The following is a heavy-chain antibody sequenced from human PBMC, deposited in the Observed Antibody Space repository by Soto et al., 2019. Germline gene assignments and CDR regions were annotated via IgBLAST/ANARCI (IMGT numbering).Heavy chain of an antibody. Sequence: EVQLVESGGGLVQPGGSLRLSCEASGFTFSTYWMSWVRQAPGKGLEWVAHIKKDGSEEQYVGSVKGRFTISRDNAKNSLDMQMNSLGIEDTAVYFCANLEMIGGLGWFFDRWGRGTVGTVSS. V-gene: IGHV3-7*01. CDR1: GFTFSTYW. D-gene: IGHD3-16*01. J-gene: IGHJ2*01. CDR2: IKKDGSEE. CDR3: ANLEMIGGLGWFFDR.